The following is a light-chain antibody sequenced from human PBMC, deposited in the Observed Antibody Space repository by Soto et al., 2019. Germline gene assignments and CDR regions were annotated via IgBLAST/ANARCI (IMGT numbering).Light chain of an antibody. CDR1: ESISRDY. CDR3: QQYGGVHYT. V-gene: IGKV3-20*01. Sequence: EIVLTQSRGTLSLSPGQRATLSCRASESISRDYLAWYQQRLGQAPRLLIYGASSGATGIPDGFSGSGSGAGFTLTISRLEPEDFAIYDGQQYGGVHYTFGQGTQLEIK. J-gene: IGKJ2*01. CDR2: GAS.